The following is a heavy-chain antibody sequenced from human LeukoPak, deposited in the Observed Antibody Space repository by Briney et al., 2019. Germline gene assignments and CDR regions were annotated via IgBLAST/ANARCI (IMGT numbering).Heavy chain of an antibody. CDR3: AKVYYYDSSGPFDY. Sequence: GGSLRLSCAASGFTFDDYAMHWVRQAPGKGLEWVSGISWNSGSIGYADSVKGRFTISRDNAKNSLYLQMNSLRAEDTALYYCAKVYYYDSSGPFDYWGQGTLVTVSS. CDR2: ISWNSGSI. V-gene: IGHV3-9*01. J-gene: IGHJ4*02. CDR1: GFTFDDYA. D-gene: IGHD3-22*01.